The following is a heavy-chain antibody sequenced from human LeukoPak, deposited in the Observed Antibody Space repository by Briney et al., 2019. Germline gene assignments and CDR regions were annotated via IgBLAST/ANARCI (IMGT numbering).Heavy chain of an antibody. Sequence: GGSLRLSCAASGFIFNNYWMSWVRQAPGKGLEWVANIKQDGSEKYYVDSVKGRFTISRDNAKNSLYLQMNSLRAEDTAVYYCATYSSSNGREFQYWGQGTLVTVSS. D-gene: IGHD2-2*01. CDR3: ATYSSSNGREFQY. CDR2: IKQDGSEK. V-gene: IGHV3-7*01. CDR1: GFIFNNYW. J-gene: IGHJ1*01.